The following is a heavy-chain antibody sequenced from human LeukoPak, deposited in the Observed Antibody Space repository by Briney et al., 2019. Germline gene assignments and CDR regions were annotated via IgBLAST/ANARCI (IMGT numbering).Heavy chain of an antibody. CDR3: ARVVYGDYGMDY. CDR1: GFTFSSYG. V-gene: IGHV3-33*01. J-gene: IGHJ4*02. Sequence: GRSLRLSCAASGFTFSSYGMHWVRQAPGKGLEWVAVIWYDGSNKYYGDSVKGRFTISRDNSKNTLYLQMNSLRAEDTAVYYCARVVYGDYGMDYWGQGTLVTVFS. CDR2: IWYDGSNK. D-gene: IGHD4-17*01.